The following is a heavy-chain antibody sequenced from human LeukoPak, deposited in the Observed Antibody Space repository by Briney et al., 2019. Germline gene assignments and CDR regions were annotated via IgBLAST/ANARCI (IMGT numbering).Heavy chain of an antibody. CDR1: GGSISSYY. J-gene: IGHJ4*02. D-gene: IGHD6-13*01. V-gene: IGHV4-59*12. Sequence: SETLSLTCTVSGGSISSYYWSWIRQPPGKGLEWLGYIYYSGSTNYNPSLKSRVTISVDTSKNQFSLKLSSVTAADTAVYYCAREGYSSSWYIDYWGQGTLVTVSS. CDR3: AREGYSSSWYIDY. CDR2: IYYSGST.